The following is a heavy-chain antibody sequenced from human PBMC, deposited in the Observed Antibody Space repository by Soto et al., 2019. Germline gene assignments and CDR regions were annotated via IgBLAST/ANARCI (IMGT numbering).Heavy chain of an antibody. D-gene: IGHD6-19*01. CDR2: LLHGGTT. CDR1: GDSISSPKW. Sequence: QVQLQESGPGLVKPSGTLSLTCAVSGDSISSPKWWTWLRQPPGKGLEWIGDLLHGGTTNYNPSLKSRVTLSVDTSQNQFFLNLTSVTAADTAIYYCAYSTGWYRHDVWGQGTSVTVSS. J-gene: IGHJ3*01. CDR3: AYSTGWYRHDV. V-gene: IGHV4-4*02.